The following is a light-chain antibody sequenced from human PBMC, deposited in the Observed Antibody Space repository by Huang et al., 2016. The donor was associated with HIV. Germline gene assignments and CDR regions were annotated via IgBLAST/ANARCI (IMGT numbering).Light chain of an antibody. J-gene: IGKJ1*01. V-gene: IGKV3-15*01. Sequence: EIVMTQSPATLSVSPGERATLSCTASQSVGRNLAWYQQKPGQAPRLLIYGASTRATGVPARFSGGGSGTEFILTISSLQSEDFAVYYCQQYNNRWAFGPGTKVEIK. CDR1: QSVGRN. CDR3: QQYNNRWA. CDR2: GAS.